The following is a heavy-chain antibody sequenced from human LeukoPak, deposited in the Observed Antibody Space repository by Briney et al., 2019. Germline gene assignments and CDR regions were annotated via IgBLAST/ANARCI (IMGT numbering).Heavy chain of an antibody. D-gene: IGHD3-22*01. J-gene: IGHJ4*02. CDR2: ISYDGSNK. V-gene: IGHV3-30*18. CDR3: AKDLEAGYYDSSGYSN. Sequence: PGRSLRLSCAASGFTFSSYGMHWVRQAPGKGLGWVAVISYDGSNKYYADSVKGRFTISRDNSKNTLYPQMNSLRAEDTAVYYCAKDLEAGYYDSSGYSNWGQGTLVTVSS. CDR1: GFTFSSYG.